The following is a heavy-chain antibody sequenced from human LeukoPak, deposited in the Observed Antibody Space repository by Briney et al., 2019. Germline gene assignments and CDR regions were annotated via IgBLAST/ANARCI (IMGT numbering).Heavy chain of an antibody. V-gene: IGHV3-21*01. D-gene: IGHD1-14*01. CDR3: TRDGNRYYYYNYMDV. Sequence: GGSLKLSCATSGFTFTDYSMNWVRQAPGKGLEWVASISTVSTYTFYGDSVKGRISISRDNRKNILYLQMSSLSAEDTAVYYCTRDGNRYYYYNYMDVWGKGTTVTVSS. CDR1: GFTFTDYS. CDR2: ISTVSTYT. J-gene: IGHJ6*03.